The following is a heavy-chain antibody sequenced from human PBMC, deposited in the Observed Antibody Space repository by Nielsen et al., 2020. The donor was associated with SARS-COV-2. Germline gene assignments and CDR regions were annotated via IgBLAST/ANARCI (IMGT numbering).Heavy chain of an antibody. D-gene: IGHD3-10*01. Sequence: SETLSLTCTVSGGSISTYYWSWIRQPPGKGLEWIGYIYYSGSTNYNPSPKSRVTISVDTSKNQFSLKLTSVTAADTAVYYCAREGEDGSGSYYNVWYFDYWGQGTLVTVSS. J-gene: IGHJ4*02. V-gene: IGHV4-59*01. CDR3: AREGEDGSGSYYNVWYFDY. CDR1: GGSISTYY. CDR2: IYYSGST.